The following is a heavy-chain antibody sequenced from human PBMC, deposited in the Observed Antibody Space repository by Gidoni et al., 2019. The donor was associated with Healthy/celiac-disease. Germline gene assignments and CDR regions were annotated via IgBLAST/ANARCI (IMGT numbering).Heavy chain of an antibody. Sequence: EVQLVETGGGLIQPGGSLRLSCAASGFTVSSNYMSWVRQAPGKGLEWVSVIYSGGSTYYADSVKGRFTISRDNSKNTLYLQMNSLRAEDTAVYYCARDGRGGFLEWLTQWGQGTLVTVSS. V-gene: IGHV3-53*02. CDR2: IYSGGST. CDR1: GFTVSSNY. D-gene: IGHD3-3*01. CDR3: ARDGRGGFLEWLTQ. J-gene: IGHJ4*02.